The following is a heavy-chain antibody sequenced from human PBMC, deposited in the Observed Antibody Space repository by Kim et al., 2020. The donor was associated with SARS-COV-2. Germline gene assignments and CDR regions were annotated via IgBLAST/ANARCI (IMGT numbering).Heavy chain of an antibody. Sequence: ASVKVSCKPSGYIFTNFAIQWVRQAPGQRLEWMGWINAGTVNTKFSQQFQGRVTFTRDTSANTASMELSSLGSEDTAVYYCARDLFHTGFDYWGQGTLVAVSS. J-gene: IGHJ4*02. CDR1: GYIFTNFA. D-gene: IGHD2-8*02. CDR2: INAGTVNT. V-gene: IGHV1-3*01. CDR3: ARDLFHTGFDY.